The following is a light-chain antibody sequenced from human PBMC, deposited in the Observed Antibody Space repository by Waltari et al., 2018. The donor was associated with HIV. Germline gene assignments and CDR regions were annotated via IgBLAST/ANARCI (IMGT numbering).Light chain of an antibody. CDR3: SSYTSSSTLV. Sequence: QSALTQPASVSGSPGQSITISCTGTSSDVGGYNYVSWYQQYAGKAPKLMIYDVSNLPSEVSNLFSGSRSGNTASLTISGLQAEDEADYYCSSYTSSSTLVFGGGSKLTVL. J-gene: IGLJ2*01. CDR2: DVS. CDR1: SSDVGGYNY. V-gene: IGLV2-14*01.